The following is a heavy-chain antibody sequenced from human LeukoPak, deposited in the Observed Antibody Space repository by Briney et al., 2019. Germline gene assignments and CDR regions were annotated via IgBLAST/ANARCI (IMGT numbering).Heavy chain of an antibody. V-gene: IGHV3-23*01. CDR3: ARPRTIFPSPFDY. D-gene: IGHD3-3*01. J-gene: IGHJ4*02. Sequence: TGGSLRLSCAASGFTFSSYGMSWVRQAPGKGLEWVSAISGSGGSTYYVDSVKGRFTISRDNSKNTLYLQMNSLRAEDTAVYYCARPRTIFPSPFDYWGQGTLVTVSS. CDR2: ISGSGGST. CDR1: GFTFSSYG.